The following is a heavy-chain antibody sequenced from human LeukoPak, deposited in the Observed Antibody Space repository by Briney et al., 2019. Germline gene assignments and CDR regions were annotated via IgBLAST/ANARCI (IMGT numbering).Heavy chain of an antibody. V-gene: IGHV4-34*01. CDR1: GGSFSGYY. CDR2: INHSGST. J-gene: IGHJ2*01. CDR3: ARVGYGFGEPWYFDL. D-gene: IGHD3-10*01. Sequence: SETLSLTCAVYGGSFSGYYWSWIRQPPGKGLEWIGEINHSGSTNYNPSLKSRVTMSVDTSKNQFSLKLSSVTAADTAVYYCARVGYGFGEPWYFDLWGRGTLVTVSS.